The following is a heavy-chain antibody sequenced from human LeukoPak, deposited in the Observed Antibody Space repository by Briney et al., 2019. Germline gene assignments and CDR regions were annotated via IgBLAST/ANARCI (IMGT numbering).Heavy chain of an antibody. D-gene: IGHD3-10*01. Sequence: ASVKVSCKASGYTFTSYDINWVRQATGQGLEWMGWMNANSGNTGYAQKFQGRVTMTRNTSISTAYMELSSLRSEDTAVYYCARGELLWFGELYYGMDVWGQGTTVTVSS. CDR1: GYTFTSYD. CDR2: MNANSGNT. V-gene: IGHV1-8*01. J-gene: IGHJ6*02. CDR3: ARGELLWFGELYYGMDV.